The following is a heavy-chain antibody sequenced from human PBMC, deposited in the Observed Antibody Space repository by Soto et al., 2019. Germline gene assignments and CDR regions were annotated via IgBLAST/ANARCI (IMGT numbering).Heavy chain of an antibody. J-gene: IGHJ6*02. Sequence: SETLSLTCTVSGDSISSADYHWSWIRQTPGKGLEWIGHIFYSGTTYYNPSLKSRLTISVDTSKNHFSLRLTSVTAADTAVYYCARDLWVEPELYYYGMDVWGQGTTVTVSS. CDR2: IFYSGTT. V-gene: IGHV4-30-4*01. CDR1: GDSISSADYH. CDR3: ARDLWVEPELYYYGMDV. D-gene: IGHD1-1*01.